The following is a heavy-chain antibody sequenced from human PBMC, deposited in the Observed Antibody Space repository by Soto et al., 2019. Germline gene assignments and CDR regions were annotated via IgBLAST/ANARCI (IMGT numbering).Heavy chain of an antibody. CDR2: LYDSGNT. D-gene: IGHD3-10*01. V-gene: IGHV4-59*01. Sequence: SETLSLTCSVSGVSINAFYWSWIRQPPGKELQWMGYLYDSGNTNYNPSLMGRVTMSVDESKTQFSLKLKSVTAADTAVYYCARGIWAAGSVIDHWGQGALVTVSS. J-gene: IGHJ4*02. CDR1: GVSINAFY. CDR3: ARGIWAAGSVIDH.